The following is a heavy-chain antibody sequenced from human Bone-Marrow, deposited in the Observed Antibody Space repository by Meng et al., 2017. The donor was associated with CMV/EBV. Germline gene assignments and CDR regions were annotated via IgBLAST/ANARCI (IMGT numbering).Heavy chain of an antibody. CDR1: GFTFSDYY. D-gene: IGHD3-10*01. CDR2: ISLDGNNK. CDR3: ARGVKVRGVIIPYDAFDI. V-gene: IGHV3-30*03. Sequence: GESLKISCAASGFTFSDYYMSWIRQAPGKGLEWVAVISLDGNNKYYSDAVKGRFTISRDNTKNTLYVQMNNLRAEDTAVYYCARGVKVRGVIIPYDAFDIWGQGPMVTVSS. J-gene: IGHJ3*02.